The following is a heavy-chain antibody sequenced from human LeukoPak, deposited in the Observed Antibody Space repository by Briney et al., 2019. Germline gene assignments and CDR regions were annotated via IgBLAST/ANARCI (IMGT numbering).Heavy chain of an antibody. CDR1: GYTFTSYG. Sequence: ASVKVSCKASGYTFTSYGISWVRQAPGQGLEWMGRIIPILGIANYAQKFQGRVTITADKSTSTAYMELSSLRSEDTAVYYCARDKRRDGYNSIYYYVMDVWGQGTTVTVSS. CDR3: ARDKRRDGYNSIYYYVMDV. D-gene: IGHD5-12*01. CDR2: IIPILGIA. J-gene: IGHJ6*02. V-gene: IGHV1-69*04.